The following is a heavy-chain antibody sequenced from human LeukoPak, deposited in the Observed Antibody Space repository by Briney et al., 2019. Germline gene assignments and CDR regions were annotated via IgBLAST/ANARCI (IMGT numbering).Heavy chain of an antibody. Sequence: NPGGSLRLSCAASGFTFSNAWMSWVRQAPGKGLEWVGRIKSKTDGGTKDYAAPVKGRFTISRDDSKNTLYLQMNSLKTEDTAVYYRTTDKGGYCSSTSCYGAADWGQGTLVTVSS. CDR1: GFTFSNAW. V-gene: IGHV3-15*01. D-gene: IGHD2-2*01. J-gene: IGHJ4*02. CDR2: IKSKTDGGTK. CDR3: TTDKGGYCSSTSCYGAAD.